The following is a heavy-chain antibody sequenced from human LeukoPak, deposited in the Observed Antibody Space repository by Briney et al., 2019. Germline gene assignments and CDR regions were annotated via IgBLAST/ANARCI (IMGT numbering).Heavy chain of an antibody. CDR2: INPSGGST. J-gene: IGHJ6*02. CDR3: ARDAGYSGYDRTYGMDV. Sequence: ASVKVSCKASGYTFTSYYMHWVRQAPGQGLEWRGIINPSGGSTSYAQKFQGRVTMTRDTSTSTVYMELSSLRSEDTAVYYCARDAGYSGYDRTYGMDVWGQGTTVTVSS. V-gene: IGHV1-46*01. D-gene: IGHD5-12*01. CDR1: GYTFTSYY.